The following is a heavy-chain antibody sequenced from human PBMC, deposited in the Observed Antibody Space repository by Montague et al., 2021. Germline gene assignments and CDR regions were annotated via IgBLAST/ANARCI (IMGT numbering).Heavy chain of an antibody. D-gene: IGHD3-22*01. CDR2: YNSGFT. CDR3: AREGFSSGDYET. Sequence: YNSGFTYYNPSLKSRVAISVDTSKNQFSLILRSMTAADTAVFYCAREGFSSGDYETWGQGTLVTVSS. J-gene: IGHJ5*02. V-gene: IGHV4-39*02.